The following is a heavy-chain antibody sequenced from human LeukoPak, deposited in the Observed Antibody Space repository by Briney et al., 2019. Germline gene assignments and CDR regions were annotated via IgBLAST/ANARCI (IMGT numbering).Heavy chain of an antibody. CDR1: GYTFTSYY. J-gene: IGHJ4*02. CDR3: ARETSWAEFDY. CDR2: INPSGGST. D-gene: IGHD2-2*01. Sequence: GASVKVSCKASGYTFTSYYMHWVRQAPGQGLEWMGIINPSGGSTSYAQKFQGRVTMTRDMSTSTVYMELSSLRSGDTAVYYCARETSWAEFDYWGQGTLVTVSS. V-gene: IGHV1-46*01.